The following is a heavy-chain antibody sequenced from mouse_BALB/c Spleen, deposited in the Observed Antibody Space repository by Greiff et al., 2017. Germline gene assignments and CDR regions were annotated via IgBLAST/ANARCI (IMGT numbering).Heavy chain of an antibody. D-gene: IGHD1-1*01. CDR3: ARDGSSYGGVYFDY. J-gene: IGHJ2*01. Sequence: VKLVESGPGLVAPSQSLSITCTVSGFSLTSYGVHWVRQPPGKGLAWLGVIWAGGSTNYNSALMSRLSISKDNSKSQVFLKMNSLQTDDTAMYYCARDGSSYGGVYFDYWGQGTTLTVSS. CDR1: GFSLTSYG. V-gene: IGHV2-9*02. CDR2: IWAGGST.